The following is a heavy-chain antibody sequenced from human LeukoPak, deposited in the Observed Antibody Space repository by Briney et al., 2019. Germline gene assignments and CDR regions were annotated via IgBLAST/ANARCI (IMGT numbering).Heavy chain of an antibody. V-gene: IGHV3-21*01. CDR2: ISSSSSYI. CDR1: GFTFSSYA. Sequence: GGSLRLSCAASGFTFSSYAMSWVRQAPGKGLEWVSSISSSSSYIHYADSVEGRFTISRDNAKNSLYLQMNSLRAEDTAVYYCAGLKPGIAVAGSDYWGQGTLVTVSS. D-gene: IGHD6-19*01. CDR3: AGLKPGIAVAGSDY. J-gene: IGHJ4*02.